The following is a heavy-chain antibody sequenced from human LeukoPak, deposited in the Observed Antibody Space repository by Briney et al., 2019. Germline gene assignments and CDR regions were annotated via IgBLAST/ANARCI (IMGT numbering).Heavy chain of an antibody. CDR2: ISSSSSYI. V-gene: IGHV3-21*01. J-gene: IGHJ4*02. D-gene: IGHD6-19*01. CDR1: GFTFSNAW. Sequence: KPGGSLRLSCAASGFTFSNAWMSWVRQAPGKGLEWVSSISSSSSYIYYADSVKGRFTISRDNAKNLLYLQMNSLRAEDTAVYYCASRQWLALWGQGTLVTVSS. CDR3: ASRQWLAL.